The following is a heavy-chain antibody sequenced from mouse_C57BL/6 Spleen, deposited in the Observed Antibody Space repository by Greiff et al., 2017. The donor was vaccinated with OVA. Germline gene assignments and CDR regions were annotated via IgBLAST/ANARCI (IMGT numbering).Heavy chain of an antibody. V-gene: IGHV5-17*01. D-gene: IGHD2-4*01. Sequence: EVQVVESGGGLVKPGGSLKLSCAASGFTFSDYGMHWVRQAPEKGLEWVAYISSGSSTIYYADTVKGRFTISRDNAKNTLFLQMTSLRSEDTAMYYCANDYPYYAMDYWGQGTSVTVSS. J-gene: IGHJ4*01. CDR3: ANDYPYYAMDY. CDR1: GFTFSDYG. CDR2: ISSGSSTI.